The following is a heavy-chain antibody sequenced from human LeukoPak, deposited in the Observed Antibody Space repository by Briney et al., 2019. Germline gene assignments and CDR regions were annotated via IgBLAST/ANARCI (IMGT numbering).Heavy chain of an antibody. J-gene: IGHJ4*02. V-gene: IGHV4-34*01. CDR3: ARPICSSTSCRFDY. D-gene: IGHD2-2*01. CDR1: GGSFSGYY. Sequence: SETLSLTCAVYGGSFSGYYWNWIRQPPGKGLEWIGEINHSGSTNYNPSLKSRVTISVDTSKNQFSLKLSSVTAADTAVYYCARPICSSTSCRFDYWGQGTLVTVSS. CDR2: INHSGST.